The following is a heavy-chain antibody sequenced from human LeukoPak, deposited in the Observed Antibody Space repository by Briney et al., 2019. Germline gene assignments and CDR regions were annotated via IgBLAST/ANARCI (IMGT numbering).Heavy chain of an antibody. CDR3: ARVVGYQYYFDF. Sequence: GGSLRLSCAASGFTFSSYWMSWIRQAPGKGLEWVANIKQDGSEKYYVDSMKGRFTISRDNAKNSLYLQMNSLRAEDTAVYYCARVVGYQYYFDFWGQGTLVTVSS. D-gene: IGHD5-18*01. V-gene: IGHV3-7*01. CDR2: IKQDGSEK. J-gene: IGHJ4*02. CDR1: GFTFSSYW.